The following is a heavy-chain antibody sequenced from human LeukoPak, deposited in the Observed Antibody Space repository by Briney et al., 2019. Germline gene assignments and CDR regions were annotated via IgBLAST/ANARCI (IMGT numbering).Heavy chain of an antibody. D-gene: IGHD6-13*01. CDR2: VWFDGSKR. J-gene: IGHJ3*02. V-gene: IGHV3-33*01. CDR3: ARDSIAAAGDAFDI. CDR1: GFIFSNSG. Sequence: GGSLRLSCTVSGFIFSNSGMHWVRRAPGKGLEWVAVVWFDGSKRYYADSVKGRFTISRDNSKNTLHLQMDSLRVEDTAVYYCARDSIAAAGDAFDIWGQGTMVTVSS.